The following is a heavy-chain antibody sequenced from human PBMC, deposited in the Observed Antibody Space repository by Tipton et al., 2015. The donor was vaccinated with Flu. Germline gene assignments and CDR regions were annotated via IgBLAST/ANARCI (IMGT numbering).Heavy chain of an antibody. V-gene: IGHV4-39*07. J-gene: IGHJ1*01. CDR3: ARVLVAGNLH. Sequence: TLSLTCTVSGGSISGFYWGWVRQPPGKGLEWIGSFYRSGVTSNNPSLRSRATIVADMSKNQFSLRLRSVTAADTAIYYCARVLVAGNLHWGQGTLVIVSS. CDR1: GGSISGFY. CDR2: FYRSGVT. D-gene: IGHD6-19*01.